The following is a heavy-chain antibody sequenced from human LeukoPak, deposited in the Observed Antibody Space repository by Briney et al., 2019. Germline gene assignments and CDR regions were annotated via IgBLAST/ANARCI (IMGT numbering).Heavy chain of an antibody. CDR2: INPSGGST. CDR1: GYTFTSYY. D-gene: IGHD3-22*01. V-gene: IGHV1-46*01. J-gene: IGHJ4*02. CDR3: ARDPYYYDSSGYYYGLFDY. Sequence: GASVKVSCKASGYTFTSYYMHWVRQAPGQGLEWMGIINPSGGSTSYAQKFQGRVTMTRDTSTSTVYMELSSLRSEDTAVYYCARDPYYYDSSGYYYGLFDYWGQGTLVTVSS.